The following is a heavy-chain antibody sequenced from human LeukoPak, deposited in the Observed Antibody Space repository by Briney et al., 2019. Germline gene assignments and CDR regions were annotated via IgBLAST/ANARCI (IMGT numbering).Heavy chain of an antibody. CDR3: ARDTYFDSSGYCGY. D-gene: IGHD3-22*01. CDR2: ISSSSSYI. Sequence: GGSLRLSCAASAFTFSSYTMHWVRQAPGKGLEWVSSISSSSSYIYYADSVKGRFTISRDNAKKLLNLQMNSLRAEDTAVYYCARDTYFDSSGYCGYWGQGTLVTVSS. CDR1: AFTFSSYT. J-gene: IGHJ4*02. V-gene: IGHV3-21*01.